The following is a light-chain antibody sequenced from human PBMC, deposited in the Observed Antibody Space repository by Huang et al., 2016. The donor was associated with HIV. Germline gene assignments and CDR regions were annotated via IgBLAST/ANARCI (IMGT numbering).Light chain of an antibody. CDR3: QQSHTGPRT. CDR1: QSIDTF. J-gene: IGKJ2*01. CDR2: ATS. V-gene: IGKV1-39*01. Sequence: DIQMTQSPSFLSASVGDRVTITCRASQSIDTFLNLYQHKRGRAPRFLIYATSSLQSEVPSRFTGGGSGTHFTLTINNLQPEDFATYYCQQSHTGPRTFGQGTKLEIK.